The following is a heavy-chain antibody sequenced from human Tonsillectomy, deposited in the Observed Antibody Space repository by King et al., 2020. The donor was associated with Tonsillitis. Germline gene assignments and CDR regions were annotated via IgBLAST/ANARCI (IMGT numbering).Heavy chain of an antibody. CDR1: GFSLTTSGEA. Sequence: TLKESGPTLVKPTQTLTLTCTVSGFSLTTSGEAVGWIRQPPGKALEGLAVIYWDDDKGYSTSLKSRLTITKDTSKNQVVLTMTNMDPVDRATYYCAHAGYYDGSCYYRLFDYWGQGTLVTVSS. J-gene: IGHJ4*02. V-gene: IGHV2-5*02. CDR2: IYWDDDK. D-gene: IGHD3-22*01. CDR3: AHAGYYDGSCYYRLFDY.